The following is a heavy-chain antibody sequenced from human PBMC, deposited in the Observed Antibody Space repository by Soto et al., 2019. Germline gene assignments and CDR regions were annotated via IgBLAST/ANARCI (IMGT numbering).Heavy chain of an antibody. J-gene: IGHJ4*02. CDR2: IYYSGST. V-gene: IGHV4-39*07. CDR3: ARDDGIVGATAFDY. D-gene: IGHD1-26*01. Sequence: SETLSLTCTVSGGSISSSSYYWGWIRQPPGKGLEWIGSIYYSGSTYYNPSLKSRVTISVDTSKNQFSLKLSSVTAADTAVYYCARDDGIVGATAFDYWGQGTLVTVSS. CDR1: GGSISSSSYY.